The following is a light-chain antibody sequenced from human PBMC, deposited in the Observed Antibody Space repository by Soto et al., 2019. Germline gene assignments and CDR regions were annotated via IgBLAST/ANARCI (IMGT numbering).Light chain of an antibody. Sequence: QSVLTQPRSVSGSPGQSVTISCTGTSSDVGGYTYVSWYQQHQGKAPKLVIYDVSKRPSVVRDRFSGSKSGSTASLTISGVQAEEESDYYCCSYAGSYADGVCGGGTQLTVL. CDR2: DVS. CDR3: CSYAGSYADGV. V-gene: IGLV2-11*01. CDR1: SSDVGGYTY. J-gene: IGLJ2*01.